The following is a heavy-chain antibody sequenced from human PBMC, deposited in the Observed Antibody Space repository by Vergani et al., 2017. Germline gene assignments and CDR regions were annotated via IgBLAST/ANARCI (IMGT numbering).Heavy chain of an antibody. D-gene: IGHD3-10*01. Sequence: EVQLVQSGPEVKKPGESLKISCKGSEDNFNNHFIAWVRQMPGKGLEWMGIIYPGDSETRYSPSFQGQVTISADKSIATAYLQWRSLQASDTATYFCASGGHGSENGGALQLWGQGTNITVSS. J-gene: IGHJ3*01. CDR1: EDNFNNHF. CDR3: ASGGHGSENGGALQL. V-gene: IGHV5-51*01. CDR2: IYPGDSET.